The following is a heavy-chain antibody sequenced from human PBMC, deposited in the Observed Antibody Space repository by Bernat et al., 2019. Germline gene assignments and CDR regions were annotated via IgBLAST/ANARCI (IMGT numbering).Heavy chain of an antibody. V-gene: IGHV3-30*18. CDR2: ISYDGSNK. D-gene: IGHD4-11*01. CDR3: AKTTYSNYIDY. Sequence: VQLLESGGGLVQPGGSLRLSCAASGFTFSSYGMHWVRQAPGKGLEWVAVISYDGSNKYYADSVKGRFTISRDNSKNTLYLQMNSLRAEDTAVYYCAKTTYSNYIDYWGQGTLVTVSS. J-gene: IGHJ4*02. CDR1: GFTFSSYG.